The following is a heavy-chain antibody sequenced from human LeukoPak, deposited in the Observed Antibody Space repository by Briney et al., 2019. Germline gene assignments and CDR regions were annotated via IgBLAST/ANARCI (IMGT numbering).Heavy chain of an antibody. Sequence: SETLSLTCAVYGGSFSGYYWSWIRQPPGKGLEGIGYIFYCGRTSYNPSLKSRVTLSVDTSKNWFSLRLTSVTAADTAVYYCARDYRGQAVAGRENWFDPWGQGTLVTVSS. CDR2: IFYCGRT. D-gene: IGHD6-19*01. CDR3: ARDYRGQAVAGRENWFDP. V-gene: IGHV4-59*01. J-gene: IGHJ5*02. CDR1: GGSFSGYY.